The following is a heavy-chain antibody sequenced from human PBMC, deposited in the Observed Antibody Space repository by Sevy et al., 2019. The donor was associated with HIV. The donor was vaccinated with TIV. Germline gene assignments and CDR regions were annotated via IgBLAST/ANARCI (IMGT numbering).Heavy chain of an antibody. V-gene: IGHV3-7*01. CDR1: GFSLNNYW. D-gene: IGHD6-13*01. CDR2: INQDGSVK. Sequence: GGSLRLSCVVSGFSLNNYWMSWVRQAPGKGLEWVANINQDGSVKYYVGSVKGRFTISGDHARNLLHLQMNGLRVEDTALYYCVRAIAAAGSFWGQGTLVTVSS. CDR3: VRAIAAAGSF. J-gene: IGHJ4*02.